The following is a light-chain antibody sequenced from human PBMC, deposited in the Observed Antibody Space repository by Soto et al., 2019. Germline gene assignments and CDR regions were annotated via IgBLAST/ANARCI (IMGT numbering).Light chain of an antibody. Sequence: EIVLTQSPGTLSLSPGERATLSCRVSQSVSSSYLAWYQQKPGQAPRLLLYRGSSRATGIPDRFSGSGAGTDFTLTISRLEPEDSAVYYCQQYDRSPWTFGQGTKVEIK. CDR1: QSVSSSY. CDR2: RGS. J-gene: IGKJ1*01. V-gene: IGKV3-20*01. CDR3: QQYDRSPWT.